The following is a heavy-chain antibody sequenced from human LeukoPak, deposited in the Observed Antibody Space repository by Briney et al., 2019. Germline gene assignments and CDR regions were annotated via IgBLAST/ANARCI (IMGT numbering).Heavy chain of an antibody. J-gene: IGHJ4*02. D-gene: IGHD3-10*01. Sequence: ASVKVSCKASGYTFTSYGISWVRQAPGQGLEWMGWISAYNGNTNYAQKLQGRITMTTDTSTSTAYMELRSLRSDDTAVYYCARVVGFGELVYFDYWGQGTLVTVSS. CDR3: ARVVGFGELVYFDY. V-gene: IGHV1-18*01. CDR2: ISAYNGNT. CDR1: GYTFTSYG.